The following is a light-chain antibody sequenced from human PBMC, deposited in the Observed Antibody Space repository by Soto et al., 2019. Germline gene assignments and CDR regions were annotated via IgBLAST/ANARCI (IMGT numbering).Light chain of an antibody. CDR2: TNN. CDR3: HSYDNNFSGSAV. Sequence: QSVLTQPPSVSGAPGQRVTISCTGSSSNIGAGYDVHWYQQLPGAAPKLLIYTNNNRPSGVPDRFSGSKSGTSASLAITGLQAEDEAIYYCHSYDNNFSGSAVFGGGTKLTVL. V-gene: IGLV1-40*01. CDR1: SSNIGAGYD. J-gene: IGLJ2*01.